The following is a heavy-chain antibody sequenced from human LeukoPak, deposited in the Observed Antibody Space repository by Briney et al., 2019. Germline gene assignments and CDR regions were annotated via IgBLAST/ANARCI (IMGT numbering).Heavy chain of an antibody. CDR2: IFYSGST. CDR3: ARVGGITMIVVLITDAFDI. CDR1: GGSISTSNYY. V-gene: IGHV4-39*07. D-gene: IGHD3-22*01. Sequence: PSETLSLTCTVSGGSISTSNYYWGWIRQPPGKGLEWIGNIFYSGSTYYSPSLKSRVTISVDTSKNQFSLKLRSVTAADTAVYYCARVGGITMIVVLITDAFDIWGQGTMVTVSS. J-gene: IGHJ3*02.